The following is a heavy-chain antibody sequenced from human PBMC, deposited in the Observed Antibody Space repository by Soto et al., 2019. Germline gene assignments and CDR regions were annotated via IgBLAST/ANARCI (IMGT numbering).Heavy chain of an antibody. CDR1: GFPFSDHA. CDR3: VRSTHSYDH. Sequence: GGSLRLSCAASGFPFSDHAMHWVRQAPGKGLEWVSFISFDGSYKQYADSVQGRFTVSRDNSKNTLYLQMNSLRAEDTALYYCVRSTHSYDHWGQGILVNVSS. CDR2: ISFDGSYK. V-gene: IGHV3-30-3*01. J-gene: IGHJ4*02.